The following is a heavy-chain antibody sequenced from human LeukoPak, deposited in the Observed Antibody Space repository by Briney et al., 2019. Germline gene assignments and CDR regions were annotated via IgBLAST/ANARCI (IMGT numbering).Heavy chain of an antibody. D-gene: IGHD5-18*01. CDR3: ARDLYSYGYGWYFDL. CDR2: SRNKADSYTT. CDR1: GFTFSSYA. V-gene: IGHV3-72*01. J-gene: IGHJ2*01. Sequence: GGSLRLSCAASGFTFSSYAMGWVRQAPGKGLEWVGRSRNKADSYTTEYAASVKGRFTISRDDSKNSMYLKMNRLKVEDTAVYYCARDLYSYGYGWYFDLWGRGTLVTVSS.